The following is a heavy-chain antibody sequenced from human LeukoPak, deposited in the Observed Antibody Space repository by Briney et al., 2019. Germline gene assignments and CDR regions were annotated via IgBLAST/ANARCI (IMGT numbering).Heavy chain of an antibody. CDR1: GGSINSNGYY. CDR2: IFYSGST. Sequence: SETLSLTCSVSGGSINSNGYYWAWIRQPPGERPEWIGSIFYSGSTHYNPSLQSRITISADTSKGQFSLKPSSVTAADTAVYYCARQGVGATDFWGQGSLVTVSS. J-gene: IGHJ4*02. D-gene: IGHD1-26*01. V-gene: IGHV4-39*01. CDR3: ARQGVGATDF.